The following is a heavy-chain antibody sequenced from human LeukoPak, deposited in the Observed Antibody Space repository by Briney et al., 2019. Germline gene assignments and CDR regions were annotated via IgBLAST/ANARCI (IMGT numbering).Heavy chain of an antibody. V-gene: IGHV3-23*01. Sequence: GGSLRLSCVASGFTFTDYAMSWVRQAPGKGLEWVSSIGGGGFNTHYADSVKGRFSISRDTSTNTLYLEMNSLRADDSALYYCAKDNFGLVPYCFDFWGQGTLVTVSS. J-gene: IGHJ4*02. CDR1: GFTFTDYA. CDR3: AKDNFGLVPYCFDF. D-gene: IGHD2-21*01. CDR2: IGGGGFNT.